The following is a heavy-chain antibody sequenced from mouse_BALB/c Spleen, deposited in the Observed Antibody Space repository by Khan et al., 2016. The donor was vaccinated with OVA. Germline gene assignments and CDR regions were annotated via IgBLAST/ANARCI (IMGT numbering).Heavy chain of an antibody. D-gene: IGHD1-1*01. Sequence: QVQLQQSGPELVRPGASVKMSCKAAGYTFTSFWIHWVKQRPGQGLEWIGMIDPSKSETRLNQKFKDKATLNVDKSSNTAYMQLSRLTSEDSAVXYCARGGYGSPFAYWGQGTLVTVSA. CDR2: IDPSKSET. CDR3: ARGGYGSPFAY. CDR1: GYTFTSFW. V-gene: IGHV1S127*01. J-gene: IGHJ3*01.